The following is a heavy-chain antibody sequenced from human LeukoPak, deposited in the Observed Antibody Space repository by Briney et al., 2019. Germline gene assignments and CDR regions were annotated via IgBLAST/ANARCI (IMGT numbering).Heavy chain of an antibody. CDR1: GYSFTSYW. J-gene: IGHJ5*02. CDR2: IYPDDSDT. Sequence: GESLKISCKGSGYSFTSYWIGWVRQMPGKGLEWMGIIYPDDSDTRYSPSFQGQVTISADKSISTAYLQWSSLKASDTAMYYCARHLPTSSGLGGFDPWGQGTLVTVSS. CDR3: ARHLPTSSGLGGFDP. V-gene: IGHV5-51*01. D-gene: IGHD3-22*01.